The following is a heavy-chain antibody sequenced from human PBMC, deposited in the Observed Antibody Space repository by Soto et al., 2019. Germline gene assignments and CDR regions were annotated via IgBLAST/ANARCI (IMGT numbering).Heavy chain of an antibody. Sequence: QVHLQQSGPGLVKPSETLSLSCTVSGGSMTSYYWTWIRRAAGKGLEWIGRVYSSGGTHYNPSLKSRVTISLDTSKNQFSLRLSSVTGADTAVYFCARGQRFSDWFDPWGQGTLVNVSS. CDR3: ARGQRFSDWFDP. V-gene: IGHV4-4*07. D-gene: IGHD3-3*01. J-gene: IGHJ5*02. CDR2: VYSSGGT. CDR1: GGSMTSYY.